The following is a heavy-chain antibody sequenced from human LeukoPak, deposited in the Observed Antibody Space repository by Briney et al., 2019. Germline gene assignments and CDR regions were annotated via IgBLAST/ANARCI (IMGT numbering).Heavy chain of an antibody. D-gene: IGHD3-3*01. CDR2: ISYDGSNK. Sequence: GGSLRLSCAASGFTFSSYAIHWVRQAPGKGLEWVAVISYDGSNKNYADSVKGRFSISRDNSKNTLYLQMNSLRAEDTAVYYCARGWLLWSYAFAIWGQGTMVTVSS. CDR1: GFTFSSYA. V-gene: IGHV3-30*04. CDR3: ARGWLLWSYAFAI. J-gene: IGHJ3*02.